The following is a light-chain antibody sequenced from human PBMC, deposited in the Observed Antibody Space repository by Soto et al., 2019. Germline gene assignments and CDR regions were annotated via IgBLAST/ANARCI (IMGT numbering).Light chain of an antibody. CDR3: QQYNSYSWT. CDR1: QSITIW. V-gene: IGKV1-5*01. J-gene: IGKJ1*01. CDR2: DAS. Sequence: DIQMTQFPSTLSASVGDRVTITCRASQSITIWLAWYQQKPGKAPKLLIFDASSLESGVPSRFSGSGSGTEFTLTISSLQPDDFATYYCQQYNSYSWTFGQGTKVEIK.